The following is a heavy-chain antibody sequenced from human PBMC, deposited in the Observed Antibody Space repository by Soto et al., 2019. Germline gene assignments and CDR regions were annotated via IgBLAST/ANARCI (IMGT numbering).Heavy chain of an antibody. D-gene: IGHD1-7*01. CDR2: IYRTGST. Sequence: SETLSLTCAVSGGSFTSNNWWTWVRQPPGQGLEWIGEIYRTGSTNYNPSLKSRVTISLDKSEKQISLKVTSLTAADTAVYYCASRDPGTSVDYWGQGTLVTVSS. CDR1: GGSFTSNNW. J-gene: IGHJ4*02. V-gene: IGHV4-4*02. CDR3: ASRDPGTSVDY.